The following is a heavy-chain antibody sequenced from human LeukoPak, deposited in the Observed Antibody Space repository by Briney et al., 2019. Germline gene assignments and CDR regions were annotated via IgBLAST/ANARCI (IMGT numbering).Heavy chain of an antibody. D-gene: IGHD5-24*01. CDR1: GGSISSSSYY. J-gene: IGHJ4*02. CDR3: ARSRFQEAMMALDY. CDR2: IYYSGST. Sequence: SETLSLTCTVSGGSISSSSYYWGWIRQPPGKGLEWIGSIYYSGSTHYNPSLKSRVTISVDTSKNQFSLKLSSVTAADTAVYYCARSRFQEAMMALDYWGQGTLVTVSS. V-gene: IGHV4-39*07.